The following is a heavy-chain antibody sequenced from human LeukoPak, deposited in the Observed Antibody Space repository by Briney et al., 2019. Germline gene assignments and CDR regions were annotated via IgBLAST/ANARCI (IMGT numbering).Heavy chain of an antibody. CDR2: IYPGDSDT. D-gene: IGHD3-3*01. CDR1: GYSFTSYW. J-gene: IGHJ3*02. CDR3: ARLLWGITIFGPPALGALDI. Sequence: GESLKISCKGSGYSFTSYWIGWVRQMPGKGLEWMGIIYPGDSDTRYSPSFQGQVTISADKSISTAYLQWSSLKASDTAMYYCARLLWGITIFGPPALGALDIWGQGTMVTVSS. V-gene: IGHV5-51*01.